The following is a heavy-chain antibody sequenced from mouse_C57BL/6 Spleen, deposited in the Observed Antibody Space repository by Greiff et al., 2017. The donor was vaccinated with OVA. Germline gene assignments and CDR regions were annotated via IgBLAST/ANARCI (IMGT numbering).Heavy chain of an antibody. CDR3: ARYDISYAMDY. J-gene: IGHJ4*01. CDR1: GYAFSSSW. CDR2: IYPGDGDT. D-gene: IGHD2-3*01. V-gene: IGHV1-82*01. Sequence: VKLQQSGPELVKPGASVKISCKASGYAFSSSWMNWVKQRPGKGLEWIGRIYPGDGDTNYNGKFKGKATLTADKSSSTAYMQLISLTSDDSAVYFCARYDISYAMDYWGQGTSVTVSS.